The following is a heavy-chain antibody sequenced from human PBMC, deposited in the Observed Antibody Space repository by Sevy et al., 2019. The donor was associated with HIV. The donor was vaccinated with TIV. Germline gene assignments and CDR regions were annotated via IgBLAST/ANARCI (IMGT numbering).Heavy chain of an antibody. D-gene: IGHD3-10*01. Sequence: GGSLRLSCIGSGFSFSYYGIHWVRQSPGKGLEWVAIISYDEAHKNYADSVRGRFSISKDNSKNTLYLQMSSLKTEDTAVYYCAKDYSAGITFVRGAYRARGDYFDYWGQGTQVTVSS. CDR3: AKDYSAGITFVRGAYRARGDYFDY. J-gene: IGHJ4*02. CDR1: GFSFSYYG. CDR2: ISYDEAHK. V-gene: IGHV3-30*18.